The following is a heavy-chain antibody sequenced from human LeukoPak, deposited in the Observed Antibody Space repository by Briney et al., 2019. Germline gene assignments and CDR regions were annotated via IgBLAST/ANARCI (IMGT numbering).Heavy chain of an antibody. CDR1: GGSISSYY. CDR3: ARDRNYYDSSGKGFDY. D-gene: IGHD3-22*01. CDR2: IYYSGST. Sequence: SETLSLTCTVSGGSISSYYWSWIRQPPGKGPEWIGYIYYSGSTNYNPSLKSRVTISVDTSKNQFSLKLSSVTAADTAVYYCARDRNYYDSSGKGFDYWGQGTLVTVSS. J-gene: IGHJ4*02. V-gene: IGHV4-59*12.